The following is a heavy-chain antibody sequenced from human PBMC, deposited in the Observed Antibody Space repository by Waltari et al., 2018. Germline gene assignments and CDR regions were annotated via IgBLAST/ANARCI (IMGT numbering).Heavy chain of an antibody. Sequence: EVQLVESGGGLVQPGGSLRLSCVASGFMFSSYSMHWVRQAPGKGLEWVSSISGDNTYTYYSGSVKGRFTISRDNAKNSLFLQMNGLRDEDTAIYYCAKEGLGGDRQFDYWGQGTLVSVSS. CDR3: AKEGLGGDRQFDY. CDR1: GFMFSSYS. D-gene: IGHD2-21*02. V-gene: IGHV3-21*06. CDR2: ISGDNTYT. J-gene: IGHJ4*02.